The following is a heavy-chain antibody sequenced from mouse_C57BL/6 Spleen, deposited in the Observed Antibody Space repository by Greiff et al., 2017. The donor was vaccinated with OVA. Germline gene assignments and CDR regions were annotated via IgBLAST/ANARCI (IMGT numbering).Heavy chain of an antibody. V-gene: IGHV1-52*01. CDR3: SCDNYAMDY. D-gene: IGHD3-1*01. Sequence: QVQLQQPGAELVRPGSSVKLSCKASGYTFTSYWMHWVKQRPIQGLEWIGNIDPSDSETHYNQKFKDKATLTVDKSSNTAYMKLSSLTSEDSAIYYCSCDNYAMDYWGQGTTVTVSS. CDR2: IDPSDSET. J-gene: IGHJ4*01. CDR1: GYTFTSYW.